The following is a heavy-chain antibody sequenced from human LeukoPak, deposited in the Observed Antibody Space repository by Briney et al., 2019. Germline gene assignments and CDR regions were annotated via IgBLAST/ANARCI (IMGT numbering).Heavy chain of an antibody. J-gene: IGHJ4*02. CDR3: ARGQGQTGDPFYFDY. CDR1: GGSISSYY. CDR2: IYNSGRT. Sequence: SETLSLTCTVSGGSISSYYWTWIRQPPGKGLEWIGYIYNSGRTNYNPSLKSRVTISLDTSKNQFSLKLSSVTAADTAVYYCARGQGQTGDPFYFDYWGQGTLVTVSS. V-gene: IGHV4-59*12. D-gene: IGHD7-27*01.